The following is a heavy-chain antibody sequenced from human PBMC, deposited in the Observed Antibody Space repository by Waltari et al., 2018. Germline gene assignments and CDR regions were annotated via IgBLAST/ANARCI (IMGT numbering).Heavy chain of an antibody. D-gene: IGHD3-3*01. CDR2: IYHSGST. V-gene: IGHV4-38-2*02. CDR3: ARDYFYYDFWSGYSQSNWFDP. Sequence: QVQLQESGPGLVKPSETLSLTCTVSGYSISSGYYWGWIRQPPGKGLAWMGSIYHSGSTYYNPSLKSRVTISVDTSKNQFSLKLSSVTAADTAVYYCARDYFYYDFWSGYSQSNWFDPWGQGTLVTVSS. CDR1: GYSISSGYY. J-gene: IGHJ5*02.